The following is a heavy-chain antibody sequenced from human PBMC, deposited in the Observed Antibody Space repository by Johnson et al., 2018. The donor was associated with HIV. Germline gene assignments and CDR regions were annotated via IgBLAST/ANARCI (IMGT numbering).Heavy chain of an antibody. D-gene: IGHD6-6*01. V-gene: IGHV3-NL1*01. CDR2: IYSGGST. CDR1: GFTFSSYA. J-gene: IGHJ3*02. Sequence: VQLVESGGGLVQPGGSLRLSCAASGFTFSSYAMHWVRQAPGKGLEWVSVIYSGGSTYYADSVKGRFTISRDNAKNTLYLQMNSLRAEDTAVYYCAREGSSSSDDAFDIWGQGTMVTVSS. CDR3: AREGSSSSDDAFDI.